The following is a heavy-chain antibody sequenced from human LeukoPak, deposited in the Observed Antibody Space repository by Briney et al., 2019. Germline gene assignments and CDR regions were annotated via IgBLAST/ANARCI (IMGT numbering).Heavy chain of an antibody. CDR1: GFTFSSYA. J-gene: IGHJ4*02. CDR2: ISGSGGST. V-gene: IGHV3-23*01. D-gene: IGHD3-10*01. Sequence: GGSLRLSCVGSGFTFSSYAMSWVRQAPGKGLEWVSAISGSGGSTYYADSVKGRFTISRDNSKNTLYLQMNSLRAEDTAVYYYAKDLGSAYYYGSGSRGYWGQGTLVTVSS. CDR3: AKDLGSAYYYGSGSRGY.